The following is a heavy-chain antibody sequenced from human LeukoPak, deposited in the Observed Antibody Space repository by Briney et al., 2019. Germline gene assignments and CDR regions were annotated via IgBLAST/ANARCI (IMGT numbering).Heavy chain of an antibody. V-gene: IGHV1-8*01. D-gene: IGHD3-22*01. Sequence: ASVKVSCKASGYTFTTYDITWVRQATGQGLEWMGWMNPNSSDTAYAQKFQGRVAMTRDTSISTAYMELSSLRSEDTAVYYCARGLGDYYDTSDYYYAVPAHWGQGTLVTVSS. J-gene: IGHJ4*02. CDR1: GYTFTTYD. CDR2: MNPNSSDT. CDR3: ARGLGDYYDTSDYYYAVPAH.